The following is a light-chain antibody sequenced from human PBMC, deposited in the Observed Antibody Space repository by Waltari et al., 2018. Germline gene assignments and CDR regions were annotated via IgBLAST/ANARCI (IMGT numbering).Light chain of an antibody. V-gene: IGLV2-8*01. CDR2: DVT. CDR3: CSYAGADSLL. CDR1: NNDVGAYQY. Sequence: QSALTQPPSASGSLGQSVTISCTGTNNDVGAYQYVSWYQQYPGKAPKLLIYDVTKRPSGVCDRCSGAKSGRTASLTVSGLQPEDEAIYSCCSYAGADSLLFGGGTKLTVL. J-gene: IGLJ3*02.